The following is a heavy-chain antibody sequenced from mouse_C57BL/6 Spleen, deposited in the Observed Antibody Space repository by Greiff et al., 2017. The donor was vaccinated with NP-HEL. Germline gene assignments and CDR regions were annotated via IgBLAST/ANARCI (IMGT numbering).Heavy chain of an antibody. Sequence: QVQLKQPGAELVRPGSSVKLSCKASGYTFTSYWMHWVKQRPIQGLEWIGNIDPSDSETHYNQKFKDKATLTVDKSSSTAYMQLSSLTSEDSAVYYCARWSNPYWYFDVWGTGTTVTVSS. CDR2: IDPSDSET. J-gene: IGHJ1*03. CDR3: ARWSNPYWYFDV. CDR1: GYTFTSYW. D-gene: IGHD2-5*01. V-gene: IGHV1-52*01.